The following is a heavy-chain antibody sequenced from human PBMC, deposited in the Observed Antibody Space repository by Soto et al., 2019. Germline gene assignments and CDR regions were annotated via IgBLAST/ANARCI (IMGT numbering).Heavy chain of an antibody. CDR2: INHSGST. CDR1: GGSFSGYY. V-gene: IGHV4-34*01. J-gene: IGHJ6*03. Sequence: PSETLSLTCAVYGGSFSGYYWSWIRQPPGKGLEWIGEINHSGSTNYNPSLKSRVTISVDTSKNQFSLKLSSVTAADTAVYYCASKGDYDGYYYYYMDVWGKGTTVTVSS. D-gene: IGHD4-17*01. CDR3: ASKGDYDGYYYYYMDV.